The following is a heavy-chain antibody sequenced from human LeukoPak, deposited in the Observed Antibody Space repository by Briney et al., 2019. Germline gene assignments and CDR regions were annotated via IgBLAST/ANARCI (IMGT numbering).Heavy chain of an antibody. J-gene: IGHJ4*02. CDR2: ISESGSSI. Sequence: GGSLRLFCAASGFIVSNYNMNWVRQAPGKGLEWVSFISESGSSIYYADSVKGRFTISRDNAKNSLYLQMNSLRDEDTAVYYCARGPLGWSDYWGQGILVTVSS. CDR3: ARGPLGWSDY. CDR1: GFIVSNYN. D-gene: IGHD1-26*01. V-gene: IGHV3-48*02.